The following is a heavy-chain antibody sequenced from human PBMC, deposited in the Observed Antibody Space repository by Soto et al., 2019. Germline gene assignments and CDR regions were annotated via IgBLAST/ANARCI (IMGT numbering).Heavy chain of an antibody. CDR2: ISAYNGNT. V-gene: IGHV1-18*01. J-gene: IGHJ6*02. CDR1: GYTFTSYG. D-gene: IGHD2-15*01. Sequence: ASVKVSCKASGYTFTSYGISWVRQAPGQGLEWMGWISAYNGNTNYAQKLQGRVTMTTDTSTSTAYMELRSLRSDDTAVYYCARDATRRILFNYGMDVWGQGTTVTVSS. CDR3: ARDATRRILFNYGMDV.